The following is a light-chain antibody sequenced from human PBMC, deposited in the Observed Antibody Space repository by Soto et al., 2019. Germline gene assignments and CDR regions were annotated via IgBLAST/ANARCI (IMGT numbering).Light chain of an antibody. CDR1: QGVSRK. CDR3: QQYHTLPTN. V-gene: IGKV3-15*01. CDR2: GAS. J-gene: IGKJ4*01. Sequence: DIVITQSPATLSVATGERVTFSCRASQGVSRKLAWYQHKPGQAPRLLISGASTGATGIPARFSGSGSGTEFTLTISSLLSEDCAIYYCQQYHTLPTNFGGGTKVDI.